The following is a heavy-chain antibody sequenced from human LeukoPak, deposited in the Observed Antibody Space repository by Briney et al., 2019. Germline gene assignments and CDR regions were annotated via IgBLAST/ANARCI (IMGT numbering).Heavy chain of an antibody. CDR1: GGSISSYY. CDR3: ARGYCSGGSCYIFDY. CDR2: IYYSGST. Sequence: PSETLSLTCTVSGGSISSYYWSWIRQPPGKGLEWIGYIYYSGSTNYNPSLKSRVTMSVDTSKNQFSLKLTSVTAADTAVYYCARGYCSGGSCYIFDYWGQGSLVTVSS. D-gene: IGHD2-15*01. V-gene: IGHV4-59*12. J-gene: IGHJ4*02.